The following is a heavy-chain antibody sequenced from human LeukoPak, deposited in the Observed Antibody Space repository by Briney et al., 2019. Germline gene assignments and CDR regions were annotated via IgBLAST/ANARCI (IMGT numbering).Heavy chain of an antibody. CDR3: ARDSRSDYNYYYDYGMDV. V-gene: IGHV4-34*01. Sequence: PSETLSLTCAVYGGSFSGYYWSWIRQPPGKGLEWIGEINHSGSTNYNPSLKSRVTISVDTSKNQFSLKLSSVTAADTAVYYCARDSRSDYNYYYDYGMDVWGQGTAVTVSS. D-gene: IGHD4-11*01. CDR1: GGSFSGYY. CDR2: INHSGST. J-gene: IGHJ6*02.